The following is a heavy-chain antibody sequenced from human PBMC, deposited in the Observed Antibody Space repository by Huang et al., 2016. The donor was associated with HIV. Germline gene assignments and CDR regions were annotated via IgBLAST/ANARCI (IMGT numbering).Heavy chain of an antibody. CDR2: IKQDESEK. D-gene: IGHD1-7*01. CDR3: ATKTAAMDI. Sequence: VESGGRLVQPGGSIRLSCVGSTFRFGAYWMSWVRQSPGKGLEGVCNIKQDESEKYYVDSVKGRFNISRDNAKKVLFLEMNNVRVEDTATYYCATKTAAMDIWGQGTTVTVS. J-gene: IGHJ6*02. CDR1: TFRFGAYW. V-gene: IGHV3-7*01.